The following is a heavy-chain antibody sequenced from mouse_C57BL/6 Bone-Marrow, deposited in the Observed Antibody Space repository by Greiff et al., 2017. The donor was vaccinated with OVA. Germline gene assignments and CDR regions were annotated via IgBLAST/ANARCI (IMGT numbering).Heavy chain of an antibody. J-gene: IGHJ2*01. CDR2: ISSGGDYI. V-gene: IGHV5-9-1*02. D-gene: IGHD4-1*01. CDR3: TRGTVYFDY. CDR1: GFTFSSYA. Sequence: DVMLVESGEGLVKPGGSLKLSCAASGFTFSSYAMSWVRQTPEQRLEWFAYISSGGDYIYYADNVKGRFTISRDNARNTLYLQMSSLKSEDTAMYYCTRGTVYFDYWRQGSTLAVCS.